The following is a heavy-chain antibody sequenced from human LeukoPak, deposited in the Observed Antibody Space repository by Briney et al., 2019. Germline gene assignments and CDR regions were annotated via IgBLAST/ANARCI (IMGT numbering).Heavy chain of an antibody. D-gene: IGHD3-10*01. Sequence: PGGSLRLSCAASGFTFSGSWLHWVRQAPGKGLVWVSGINNDGTSTKYADSVKGRFTISRDNSKNTLYVQMKSLRGEDTAVDYCARVSGPGMNEYFHLWGQGTLVTVSS. CDR2: INNDGTST. CDR3: ARVSGPGMNEYFHL. J-gene: IGHJ1*01. CDR1: GFTFSGSW. V-gene: IGHV3-74*01.